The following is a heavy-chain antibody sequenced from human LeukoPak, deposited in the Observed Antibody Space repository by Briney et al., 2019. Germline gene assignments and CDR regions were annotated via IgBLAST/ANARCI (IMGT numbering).Heavy chain of an antibody. CDR2: IYTSGST. V-gene: IGHV4-61*02. CDR3: ARDLGDDSDYYYYGMDV. Sequence: PSQTLSLTCTVSGGSISSGSYYWSWIRQPAGKGLEWIGRIYTSGSTNYNPSLKSRVTISVDTSKNQFSLKLSSVTAADTAVYYCARDLGDDSDYYYYGMDVWGQGTTDTVSS. CDR1: GGSISSGSYY. D-gene: IGHD3-10*01. J-gene: IGHJ6*02.